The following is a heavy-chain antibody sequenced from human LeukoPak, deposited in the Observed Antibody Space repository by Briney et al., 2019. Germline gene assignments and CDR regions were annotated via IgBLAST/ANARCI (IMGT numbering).Heavy chain of an antibody. CDR1: GYTFTNYA. CDR3: ARPGTPSLVDYYYYMDV. Sequence: ASVKVSCKASGYTFTNYAMNWVRQAPGHGLGWMGWINTNTGNPTHAQGFTGRFVFSLDTSVSTAYLQISSLKAEDTAVYYCARPGTPSLVDYYYYMDVWGKGTTVTVSS. D-gene: IGHD3-16*02. V-gene: IGHV7-4-1*02. CDR2: INTNTGNP. J-gene: IGHJ6*03.